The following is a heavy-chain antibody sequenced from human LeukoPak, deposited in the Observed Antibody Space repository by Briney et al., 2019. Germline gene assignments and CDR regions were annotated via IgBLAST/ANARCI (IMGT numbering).Heavy chain of an antibody. D-gene: IGHD6-13*01. J-gene: IGHJ4*02. V-gene: IGHV3-23*01. CDR1: GFTFSSYA. CDR3: AKSDQQLVSSY. CDR2: IGGSGGDT. Sequence: PGGSLRLSCAASGFTFSSYAMSWVRQAPGKGLEWVSAIGGSGGDTYYADSVKGRFTNSRDNSITTLYLQMNSLRADDTAVYYCAKSDQQLVSSYWGQGTLVTVSS.